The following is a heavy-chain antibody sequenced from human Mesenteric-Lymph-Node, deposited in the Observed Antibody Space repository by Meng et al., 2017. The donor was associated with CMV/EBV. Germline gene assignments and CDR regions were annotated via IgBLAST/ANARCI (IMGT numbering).Heavy chain of an antibody. Sequence: SVKVSCKASGGTFSSYAISWVRQDPGQGLEWMGGIIPIFGTANYAQKFQGRVTITTDESTSTAYMELSSLRSEDTAVYYCARDPMWNGAHYYYGMDAWGQGTTVTVSS. CDR1: GGTFSSYA. CDR2: IIPIFGTA. D-gene: IGHD1-1*01. V-gene: IGHV1-69*05. J-gene: IGHJ6*02. CDR3: ARDPMWNGAHYYYGMDA.